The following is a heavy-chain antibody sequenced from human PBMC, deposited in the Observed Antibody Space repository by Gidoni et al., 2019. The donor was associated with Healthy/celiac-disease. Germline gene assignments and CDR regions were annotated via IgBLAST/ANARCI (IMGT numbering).Heavy chain of an antibody. Sequence: EVQLLESGGALVQPGGSLRLPCAASGFPFTSHPITLVPPAAGPRGGVSQRPGKGMDGVSTISGSGGSTYYADSVKGRFTISRDNSENTLYLQMNSLRAEDTAIYYCAKEIHTSGWSRSPTFDYWGQGTLVTVSS. CDR1: GFPFTSHP. CDR3: AKEIHTSGWSRSPTFDY. J-gene: IGHJ4*02. D-gene: IGHD6-19*01. V-gene: IGHV3-23*01. CDR2: ISGSGGST.